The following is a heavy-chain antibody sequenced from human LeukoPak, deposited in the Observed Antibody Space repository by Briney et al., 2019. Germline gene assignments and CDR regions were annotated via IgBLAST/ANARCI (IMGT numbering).Heavy chain of an antibody. D-gene: IGHD3-10*01. V-gene: IGHV1-46*01. CDR1: RYTLTTYY. CDR2: IHPSGGST. CDR3: ARAGIFDY. J-gene: IGHJ4*02. Sequence: ASVKVSSKASRYTLTTYYIHGVRQALRQGLEWMGIIHPSGGSTSYAQKFQGRVTMTRDTSTSTVYMELSSLRSEDTAVYYCARAGIFDYWGQGTLVTVSS.